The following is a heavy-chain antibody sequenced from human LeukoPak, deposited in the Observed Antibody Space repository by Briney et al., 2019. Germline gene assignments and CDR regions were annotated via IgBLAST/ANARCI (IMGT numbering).Heavy chain of an antibody. V-gene: IGHV3-23*01. CDR2: ISGSGGST. J-gene: IGHJ4*02. Sequence: GGSLRLSCAASGFTFSSYAMSWVRQAPGKGLEWVSAISGSGGSTYYADSVKGRFTIFRDNSKNTLYLQMNSLRAEDTAVYYCARKQWFGELFGFDYWGQGTLVTVSS. CDR3: ARKQWFGELFGFDY. D-gene: IGHD3-10*01. CDR1: GFTFSSYA.